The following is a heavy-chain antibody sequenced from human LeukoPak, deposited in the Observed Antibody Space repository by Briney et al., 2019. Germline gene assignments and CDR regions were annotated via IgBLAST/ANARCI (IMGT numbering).Heavy chain of an antibody. Sequence: GGSLRLSCAASGFTFSSYAMSWVRQAPGKGLEWVSAISGSGGSTYYADSVEGRFTISRDNSKNTLYLQMNSLRAEDTAVYYCAILSGSYPTGRIDYWGQGTLVTVSS. D-gene: IGHD1-26*01. V-gene: IGHV3-23*01. CDR1: GFTFSSYA. CDR2: ISGSGGST. CDR3: AILSGSYPTGRIDY. J-gene: IGHJ4*02.